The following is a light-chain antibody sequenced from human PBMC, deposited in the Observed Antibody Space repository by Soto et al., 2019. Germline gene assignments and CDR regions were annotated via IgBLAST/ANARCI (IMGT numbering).Light chain of an antibody. CDR1: LSISNW. V-gene: IGKV1-5*03. CDR3: QQYDSHLVT. Sequence: DIQMTQSPSTLSASVGDRVIITCRASLSISNWLAWYQQKPGKAPKLLIYKASTLESGVPSRFGGSGSGTEFTLTISSLQPDDFATYYCQQYDSHLVTFGQGTRLEIK. J-gene: IGKJ5*01. CDR2: KAS.